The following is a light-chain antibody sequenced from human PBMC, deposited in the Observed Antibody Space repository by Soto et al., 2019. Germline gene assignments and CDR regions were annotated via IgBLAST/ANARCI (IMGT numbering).Light chain of an antibody. CDR1: QSISSW. V-gene: IGKV1-5*03. J-gene: IGKJ1*01. CDR2: KAS. Sequence: DIQLTQSPYTLCAFVGDDVALTCPASQSISSWLAWYQQKPGKAPKLLIYKASSLESGVPSRFSGSGSGTEFTLTISSLQPDDFATYYCQQYDSYSVTFGQGTKVDIK. CDR3: QQYDSYSVT.